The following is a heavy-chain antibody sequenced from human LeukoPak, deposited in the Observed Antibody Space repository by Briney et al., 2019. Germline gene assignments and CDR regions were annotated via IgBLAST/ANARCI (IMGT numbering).Heavy chain of an antibody. J-gene: IGHJ5*02. CDR1: GYSENFYG. D-gene: IGHD3-10*01. CDR3: ARLWFGELLNPSPGALKT. CDR2: INTNTGNP. V-gene: IGHV7-4-1*02. Sequence: ASVKVSCKTSGYSENFYGITWVRQAPGQGLEWMGWINTNTGNPTYAQGFTGRFVFSLDTSVSTAYLQISSLKAEDTAVYYCARLWFGELLNPSPGALKTWGQGTLVTVSS.